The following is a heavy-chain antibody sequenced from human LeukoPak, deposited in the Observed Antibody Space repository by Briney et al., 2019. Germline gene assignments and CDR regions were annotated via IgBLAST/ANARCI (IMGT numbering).Heavy chain of an antibody. V-gene: IGHV3-74*01. CDR2: INSDGSST. CDR1: GFTFSTYL. Sequence: GGSLRLSCAASGFTFSTYLMHWVRQAPRKGLVWVSRINSDGSSTNFADSVKGRFTISRDNAKKTLYLQMNSLRVEDTAVYYCVRGYCSGGSCYTHDAFDLWGQGTRVTVSS. J-gene: IGHJ3*01. D-gene: IGHD2-15*01. CDR3: VRGYCSGGSCYTHDAFDL.